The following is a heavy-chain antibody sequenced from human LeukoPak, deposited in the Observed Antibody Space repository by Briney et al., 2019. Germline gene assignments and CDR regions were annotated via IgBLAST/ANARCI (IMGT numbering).Heavy chain of an antibody. CDR3: ARGMIRGVMDDY. CDR2: INQAGSDK. D-gene: IGHD3-10*01. Sequence: WGSLRLSCAASGFSFNNYWMSWVRQAPGKGLEWVANINQAGSDKYYLDSVKGRFTISRDNAKNSLYLQMNSLRAEDTAVYYCARGMIRGVMDDYWGQGTLDTVSS. J-gene: IGHJ4*02. V-gene: IGHV3-7*05. CDR1: GFSFNNYW.